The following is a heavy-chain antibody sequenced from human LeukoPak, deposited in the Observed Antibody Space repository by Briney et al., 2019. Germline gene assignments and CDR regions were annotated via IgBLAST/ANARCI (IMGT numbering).Heavy chain of an antibody. CDR2: IHTSGNT. CDR3: AREGGQWPPCYYYMDV. Sequence: SETLSLTCTVSGGSISTYYWSWIRQSAGKGLEWIGRIHTSGNTDYSPSLKSRVTMSVDTSKNQFSLKLSSVTAADTAIYYCAREGGQWPPCYYYMDVWGKGTTVTVSS. D-gene: IGHD6-19*01. CDR1: GGSISTYY. J-gene: IGHJ6*03. V-gene: IGHV4-4*07.